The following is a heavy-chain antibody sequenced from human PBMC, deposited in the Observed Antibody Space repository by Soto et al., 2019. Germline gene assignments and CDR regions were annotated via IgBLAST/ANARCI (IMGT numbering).Heavy chain of an antibody. CDR1: GFTFSSYW. Sequence: EVQLVESGGGLVQPGGSLRLSCAASGFTFSSYWMHWVRQAPGKGLVWVSRINSDGSSTSYADSVKGRFTISRDNAKNTLYLQMNSLRAEDTAVYYCAREGGVTWFGELLSNWFDPWGQGTLVTVSS. CDR2: INSDGSST. J-gene: IGHJ5*02. V-gene: IGHV3-74*01. D-gene: IGHD3-10*01. CDR3: AREGGVTWFGELLSNWFDP.